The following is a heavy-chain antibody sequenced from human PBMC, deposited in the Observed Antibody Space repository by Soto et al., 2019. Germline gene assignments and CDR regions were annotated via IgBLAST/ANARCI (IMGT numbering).Heavy chain of an antibody. CDR2: INPNSGGT. CDR1: GYTFTGYY. Sequence: ASVKVSCKASGYTFTGYYMHWVRQAPGQGLEWMGWINPNSGGTKSAQKFQGRVTMTRDTSISTAYMELSRLRSDDTAVYYCARGKGDYYDSSGYHYYLDYWGQGTLVTVSS. CDR3: ARGKGDYYDSSGYHYYLDY. V-gene: IGHV1-2*02. D-gene: IGHD3-22*01. J-gene: IGHJ4*02.